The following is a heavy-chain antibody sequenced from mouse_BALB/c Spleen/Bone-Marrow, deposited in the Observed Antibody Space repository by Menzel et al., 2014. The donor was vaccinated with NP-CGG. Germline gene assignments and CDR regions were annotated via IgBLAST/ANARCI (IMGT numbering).Heavy chain of an antibody. J-gene: IGHJ2*01. Sequence: VKLVESGGGLVQPGGSLRLSCATSGFTFTDYYMTWVRRPPGTALESLAFLRNKANGYTTEYSASVKGRFTISRDITQSILYLQMNTLRPEDSATYDCARDMGGLLCDAGGKGTTRTVSS. CDR3: ARDMGGLLCDA. CDR1: GFTFTDYY. D-gene: IGHD1-1*01. CDR2: LRNKANGYTT. V-gene: IGHV7-3*02.